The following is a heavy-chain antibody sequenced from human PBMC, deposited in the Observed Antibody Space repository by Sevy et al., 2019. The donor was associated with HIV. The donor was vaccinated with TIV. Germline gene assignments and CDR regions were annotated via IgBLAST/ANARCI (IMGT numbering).Heavy chain of an antibody. J-gene: IGHJ6*02. Sequence: GGSLRLSCAASGFIVSSNYMSWVRQAPGKGLEWGSVIYSGGSTYYADSVKGRFTISRDNSKNTLYLQMNSLRAEDTAVYYCARDRNTAMVIGMDVWGQGTTVTVSS. CDR1: GFIVSSNY. CDR2: IYSGGST. CDR3: ARDRNTAMVIGMDV. D-gene: IGHD5-18*01. V-gene: IGHV3-53*01.